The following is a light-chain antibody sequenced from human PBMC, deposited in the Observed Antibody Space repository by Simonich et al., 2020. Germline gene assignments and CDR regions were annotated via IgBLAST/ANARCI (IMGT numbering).Light chain of an antibody. Sequence: DIQMTQSPSTLSAYVGDRVTIPCRYSQSISCGLAWYQQKPGKAPKLLIYKASSLESGDPSRFSGSGSGTEFTLTISSLQPDDFATYYCQQYYSTPPTFGGGTKVEIK. V-gene: IGKV1-5*03. CDR3: QQYYSTPPT. CDR2: KAS. J-gene: IGKJ4*01. CDR1: QSISCG.